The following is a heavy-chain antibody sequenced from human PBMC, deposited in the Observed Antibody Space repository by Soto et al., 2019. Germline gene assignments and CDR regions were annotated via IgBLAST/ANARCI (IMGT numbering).Heavy chain of an antibody. Sequence: EVQLVESGGGLVQPGGSLRLSCAASGFTFSSYSMNWVRQAPGKGLEWVSYISSSSSTIYYADSVKGRFTISRDNAKNSLYLQMNSLRDEDTAVYYCARGPDYDYVWGSYRPAVAHAFDIWGQGTMVTVSS. CDR1: GFTFSSYS. D-gene: IGHD3-16*02. CDR2: ISSSSSTI. J-gene: IGHJ3*02. V-gene: IGHV3-48*02. CDR3: ARGPDYDYVWGSYRPAVAHAFDI.